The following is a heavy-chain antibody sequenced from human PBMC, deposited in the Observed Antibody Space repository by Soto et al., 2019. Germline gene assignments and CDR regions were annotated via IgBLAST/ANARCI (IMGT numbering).Heavy chain of an antibody. CDR1: GGSISSGGYS. CDR3: ARVRREYDTSGPVDY. D-gene: IGHD3-22*01. V-gene: IGHV4-30-2*01. J-gene: IGHJ4*02. Sequence: QLQLQESGSGLVKPSQTLSLTCAVSGGSISSGGYSWNWIRQPPGKGLEWIGYIYYGGNTYYNPSLQSRVTMSVDRSRNQFSLKLNSVTAADTAVYFCARVRREYDTSGPVDYWGQGTLVTVSS. CDR2: IYYGGNT.